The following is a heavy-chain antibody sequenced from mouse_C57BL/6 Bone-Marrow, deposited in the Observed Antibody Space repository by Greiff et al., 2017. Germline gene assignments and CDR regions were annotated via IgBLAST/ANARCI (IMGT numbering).Heavy chain of an antibody. J-gene: IGHJ1*03. CDR2: IYPGSGST. V-gene: IGHV1-55*01. CDR3: ARLPYYGYGDWYFDV. Sequence: QVQLQQPGAELVKPGASVKMSCKASGYTFTSYWITWVKQRPGQGLEWIGDIYPGSGSTNYNEKFKSKATLTVDPSSSTAYMQLSSLTSEDSAVYYCARLPYYGYGDWYFDVWGTGTTVTVSS. CDR1: GYTFTSYW. D-gene: IGHD2-9*01.